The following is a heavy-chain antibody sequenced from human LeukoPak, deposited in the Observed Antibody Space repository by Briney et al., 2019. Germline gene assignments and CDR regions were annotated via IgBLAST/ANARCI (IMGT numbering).Heavy chain of an antibody. CDR3: ARIRYSSSWYLVVYFDY. CDR2: IYYSGST. V-gene: IGHV4-39*01. Sequence: SETLSLTCTVSGGSISSSSYYWGWIRQPPGKGLEWIGSIYYSGSTYYNPSLKSRVTIPVDTSKNQFSLKLSSVTAADTAVYYCARIRYSSSWYLVVYFDYWGQGTLVSVSS. CDR1: GGSISSSSYY. D-gene: IGHD6-13*01. J-gene: IGHJ4*02.